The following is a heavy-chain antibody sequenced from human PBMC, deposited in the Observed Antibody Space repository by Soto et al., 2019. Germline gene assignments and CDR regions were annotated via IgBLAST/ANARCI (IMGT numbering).Heavy chain of an antibody. CDR3: VRNSPIGSTFSGYDGLDY. Sequence: ASVKVSCKASGYTFTDYFMHWVRQAPGQGLEWMGGFEPEDGETIYAQKFQGRVTITADKSMSTAYMELSSLRSEDTAVYFCVRNSPIGSTFSGYDGLDYWGQGTLVTVSS. CDR2: FEPEDGET. V-gene: IGHV1-24*01. CDR1: GYTFTDYF. J-gene: IGHJ4*02. D-gene: IGHD5-12*01.